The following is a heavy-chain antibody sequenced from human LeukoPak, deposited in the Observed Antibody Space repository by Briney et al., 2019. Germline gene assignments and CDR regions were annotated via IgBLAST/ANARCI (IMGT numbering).Heavy chain of an antibody. J-gene: IGHJ4*02. V-gene: IGHV3-11*04. CDR3: ARRGSSSGYYLP. D-gene: IGHD3-22*01. CDR2: ISHSGSTI. Sequence: GGSLTLSCVASGFTFSDYYMSWIRQAPGKGLEWVSYISHSGSTIHYADSVKGRFTISRDSAKNSLYLQMDSLRAEDTSVYYCARRGSSSGYYLPWGQGTLVTVSS. CDR1: GFTFSDYY.